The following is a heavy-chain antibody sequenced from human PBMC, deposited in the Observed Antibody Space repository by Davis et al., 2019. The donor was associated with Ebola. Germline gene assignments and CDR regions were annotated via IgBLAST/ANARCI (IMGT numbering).Heavy chain of an antibody. V-gene: IGHV3-48*02. CDR2: ISSSSSTI. Sequence: PGGSLRLSCAASGFTFSSYAMSWVRQAPGKGLEWVSYISSSSSTIYYADSVKGRFTISRDNAKNSLYLQMNSLRDEDTAVYYCARDVATALSSSWGYFDLWGRGTLVTVSS. D-gene: IGHD6-13*01. J-gene: IGHJ2*01. CDR3: ARDVATALSSSWGYFDL. CDR1: GFTFSSYA.